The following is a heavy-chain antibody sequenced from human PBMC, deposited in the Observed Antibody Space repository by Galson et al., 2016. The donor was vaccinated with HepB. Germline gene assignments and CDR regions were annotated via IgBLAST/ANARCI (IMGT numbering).Heavy chain of an antibody. CDR1: GFTFTNAW. CDR2: IKSKADGGTT. V-gene: IGHV3-15*07. Sequence: SLRLSCAASGFTFTNAWMSWVRQAPGKGLEWLGRIKSKADGGTTDYAAPMKDRITISRDDSKNTLYLQMYSLKTEDTAVYYCTTEWTYDFWSGYYIVRGYWGQGTLVTVSS. D-gene: IGHD3-3*01. J-gene: IGHJ4*02. CDR3: TTEWTYDFWSGYYIVRGY.